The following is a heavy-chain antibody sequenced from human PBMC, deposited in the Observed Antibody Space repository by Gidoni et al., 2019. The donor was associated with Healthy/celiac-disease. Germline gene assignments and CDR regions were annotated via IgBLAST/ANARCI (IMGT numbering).Heavy chain of an antibody. V-gene: IGHV4-38-2*02. CDR1: GYSISSGYY. Sequence: GYSISSGYYWGWIRQPPGKGLEWIGSIYHSGSTYYNPSLKSRVTISVDTSKNQFSLKLSSVTAADSAVYYCARDPYSLVQNNFDYWGQGTLVTVSS. CDR2: IYHSGST. D-gene: IGHD3-16*01. CDR3: ARDPYSLVQNNFDY. J-gene: IGHJ4*02.